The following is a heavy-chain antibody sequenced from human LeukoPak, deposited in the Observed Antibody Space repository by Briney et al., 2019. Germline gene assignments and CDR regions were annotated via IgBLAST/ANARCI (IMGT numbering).Heavy chain of an antibody. CDR2: ISAYNGNT. CDR1: GYTFTSYG. Sequence: ASVKVSCKASGYTFTSYGISWVRQAPGQGLEWMGRISAYNGNTNYAQKLQGRVTMTTDTSTSTAYMELRSLRSDDTAVYYCARGDLPRSGDSSGYLLDYWGQGTLVTVSS. J-gene: IGHJ4*02. CDR3: ARGDLPRSGDSSGYLLDY. V-gene: IGHV1-18*01. D-gene: IGHD3-22*01.